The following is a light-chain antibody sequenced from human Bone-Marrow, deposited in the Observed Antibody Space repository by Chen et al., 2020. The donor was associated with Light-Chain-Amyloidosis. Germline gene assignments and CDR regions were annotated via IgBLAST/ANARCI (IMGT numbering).Light chain of an antibody. CDR2: EDS. V-gene: IGLV3-21*02. Sequence: SYVLTQPSSVSVAPGQTATIACGGNNIGSTSVHWYQQTPGQAPLLVVYEDSDRPSGIPERLAGSNSGNTATLTSSRVEAGDEADYYCQVWDRSSERPVFGGGTKLTVL. CDR1: NIGSTS. CDR3: QVWDRSSERPV. J-gene: IGLJ3*02.